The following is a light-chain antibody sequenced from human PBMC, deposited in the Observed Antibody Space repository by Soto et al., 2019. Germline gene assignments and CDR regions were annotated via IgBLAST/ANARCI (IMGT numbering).Light chain of an antibody. Sequence: DIQMTQSPSSLSASVGDRVTITCRASQTMGNYLNWYQQKPGKAPKLLIYSVSNLQSGVPSRFSGRGSGTDFTLTISSLQPEDFATYYCQQSYSAPFTFGQGTRLEIK. J-gene: IGKJ5*01. CDR1: QTMGNY. V-gene: IGKV1-39*01. CDR3: QQSYSAPFT. CDR2: SVS.